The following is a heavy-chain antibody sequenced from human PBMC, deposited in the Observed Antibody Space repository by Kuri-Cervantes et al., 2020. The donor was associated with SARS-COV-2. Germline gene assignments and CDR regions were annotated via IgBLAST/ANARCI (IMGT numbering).Heavy chain of an antibody. V-gene: IGHV3-30*02. CDR2: IRYDGSNK. J-gene: IGHJ5*02. Sequence: GESLKISCKASGYTFTGYYMHWVRQAPGKGLEWVAFIRYDGSNKYYADSVKGRFTISRDNSKNTLYLQMNSLRAEDTAVYYCAKVGQQLIPDWFDPWGQGTLVTVSS. D-gene: IGHD6-13*01. CDR1: GYTFTGYY. CDR3: AKVGQQLIPDWFDP.